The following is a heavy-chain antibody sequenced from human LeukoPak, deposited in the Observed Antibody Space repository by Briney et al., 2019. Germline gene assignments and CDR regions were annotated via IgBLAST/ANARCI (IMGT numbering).Heavy chain of an antibody. J-gene: IGHJ4*02. CDR2: IKAGNGDT. CDR1: GYIFTKYV. D-gene: IGHD2-21*01. Sequence: ASVKVSCKAFGYIFTKYVVHWVRQAPGQRPEWMGWIKAGNGDTKYSQNFQDRLTITRDTSASTVYMGLSSLTSEDTALYYCARDDCGDTCYPGGYWGQGTLVTVSS. V-gene: IGHV1-3*01. CDR3: ARDDCGDTCYPGGY.